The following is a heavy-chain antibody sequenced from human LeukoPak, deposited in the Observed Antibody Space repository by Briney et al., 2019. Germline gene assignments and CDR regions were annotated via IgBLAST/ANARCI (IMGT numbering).Heavy chain of an antibody. Sequence: SETLSLTCTVSGDSISTSYWCWIRHPPPRGLEWIGYIYYSGRIIYNPSLKSRVTISVDTSMAVDTSKIQVSLNLASVTAADTAVYYCARDIAATGNLDCWGQGTLVTVSS. CDR1: GDSISTSY. V-gene: IGHV4-59*01. J-gene: IGHJ4*02. CDR3: ARDIAATGNLDC. D-gene: IGHD6-13*01. CDR2: IYYSGRI.